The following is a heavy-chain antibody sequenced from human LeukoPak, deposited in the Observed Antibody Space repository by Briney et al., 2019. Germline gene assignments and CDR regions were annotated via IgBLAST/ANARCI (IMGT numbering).Heavy chain of an antibody. CDR3: ARIYCSSTSCSGLFDY. CDR2: IYYSGST. D-gene: IGHD2-2*01. J-gene: IGHJ4*02. V-gene: IGHV4-30-4*01. CDR1: GGSISSGDYY. Sequence: TSETLSLTCTVSGGSISSGDYYWSWIRQPPGKGLEWIGYIYYSGSTYYNPSLKSRVTISVDTSKNQFSLKLSSVAAADTAVYYCARIYCSSTSCSGLFDYWGQGTLVTVSS.